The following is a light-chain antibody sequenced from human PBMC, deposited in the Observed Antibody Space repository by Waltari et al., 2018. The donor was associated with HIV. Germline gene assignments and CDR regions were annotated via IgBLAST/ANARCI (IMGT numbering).Light chain of an antibody. CDR3: QSFDRSLSSSVV. V-gene: IGLV1-40*01. Sequence: QSVLTQAPSVSGAPGRRVTISCSGSSSNIGANFDVHWYQQRPGSAPRLLIYGDTHRPSGVPDRFSGSKSGTSASLVITGLQAEDEADYYCQSFDRSLSSSVVFGGRTKLTV. CDR2: GDT. J-gene: IGLJ2*01. CDR1: SSNIGANFD.